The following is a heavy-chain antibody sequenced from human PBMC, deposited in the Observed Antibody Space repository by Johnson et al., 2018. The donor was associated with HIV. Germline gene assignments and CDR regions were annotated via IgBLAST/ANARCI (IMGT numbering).Heavy chain of an antibody. CDR1: RFTFDDYV. V-gene: IGHV3-20*04. CDR3: ARDGYSSGWYGNDAFDI. CDR2: INWNGGTP. Sequence: EMQLVESGGGVVRPGGSLRLSCAASRFTFDDYVMSWVRQAPGKGLEWVSGINWNGGTPGYADSVKGRFPISRDNAKNSLYLEMNSLRAEDTAVYYCARDGYSSGWYGNDAFDIWGQGTMVTVSS. D-gene: IGHD6-19*01. J-gene: IGHJ3*02.